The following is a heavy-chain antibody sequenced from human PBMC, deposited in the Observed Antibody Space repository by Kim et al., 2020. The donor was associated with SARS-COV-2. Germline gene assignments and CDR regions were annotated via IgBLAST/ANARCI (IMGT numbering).Heavy chain of an antibody. J-gene: IGHJ4*02. V-gene: IGHV3-33*01. D-gene: IGHD6-13*01. CDR2: IWYDGSNK. Sequence: GGSLRLSCAASGFTFSSYGMHWVRQAPGKGLEWVAVIWYDGSNKYYADSVKGRFTISRDNSKNTLYLQMNSLRAEDTAVYYCAREGIAAAGCFDYWGQGTLVTVSS. CDR1: GFTFSSYG. CDR3: AREGIAAAGCFDY.